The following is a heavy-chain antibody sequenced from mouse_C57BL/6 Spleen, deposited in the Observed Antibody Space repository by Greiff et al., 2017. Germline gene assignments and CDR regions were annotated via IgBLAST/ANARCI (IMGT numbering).Heavy chain of an antibody. Sequence: QVQLQESGAELVKPGASVKISCKASGYAFSSYWMNWVKQRPGKGLEWIGQIYPGDGDTNYNGKFKGKDTLTADKSSSTAYMQLSSLTSEDSAVYFCARRGNGYHDYWGEGTTLTVSS. CDR2: IYPGDGDT. CDR3: ARRGNGYHDY. J-gene: IGHJ2*01. D-gene: IGHD2-2*01. CDR1: GYAFSSYW. V-gene: IGHV1-80*01.